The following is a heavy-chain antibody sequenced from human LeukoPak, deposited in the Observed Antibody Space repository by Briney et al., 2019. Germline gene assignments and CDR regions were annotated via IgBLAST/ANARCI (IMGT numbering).Heavy chain of an antibody. Sequence: GGSLRLSCAASGFTFSDYAMSWVRQAPGKGLEWVSATSTSGYSTYYADSVKGRFTISRDNSKNTLYLQMHRLRAEDTAVYYCAKDQGNPTHYGPPDYWGQGTLVTVSS. D-gene: IGHD3-10*01. J-gene: IGHJ4*02. V-gene: IGHV3-23*01. CDR1: GFTFSDYA. CDR3: AKDQGNPTHYGPPDY. CDR2: TSTSGYST.